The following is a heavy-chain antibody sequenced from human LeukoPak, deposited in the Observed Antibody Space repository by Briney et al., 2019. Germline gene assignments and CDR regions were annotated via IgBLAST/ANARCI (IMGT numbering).Heavy chain of an antibody. CDR2: SSTYNDKT. CDR3: AREGLSTRGFDP. Sequence: AASVKVSCKASGYTFTSYGISWVRQAPGQGLEWMGWSSTYNDKTNYAQNFQGRVTMTTDTSTTTGYMELRSLRSDDTAVYYCAREGLSTRGFDPWGQGTLVTVSS. D-gene: IGHD2/OR15-2a*01. J-gene: IGHJ5*02. CDR1: GYTFTSYG. V-gene: IGHV1-18*01.